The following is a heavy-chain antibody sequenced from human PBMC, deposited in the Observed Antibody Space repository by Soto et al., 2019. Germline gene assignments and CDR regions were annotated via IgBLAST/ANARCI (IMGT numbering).Heavy chain of an antibody. J-gene: IGHJ3*02. CDR1: GFTFSSYD. V-gene: IGHV3-13*04. Sequence: PGGSLRLSCAASGFTFSSYDMHWVRQATGKGLEWVSAIGTAGDTYYPGSVKGRFTISRENAKNSLYLQMNSLRAGDTAVYYCARARRITMVRGGRRGAFDIWGQGTMVTVSS. D-gene: IGHD3-10*01. CDR2: IGTAGDT. CDR3: ARARRITMVRGGRRGAFDI.